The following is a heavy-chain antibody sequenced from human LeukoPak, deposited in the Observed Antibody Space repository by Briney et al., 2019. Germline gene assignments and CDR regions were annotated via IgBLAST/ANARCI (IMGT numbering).Heavy chain of an antibody. CDR1: GGSISSGSYY. CDR2: IYTSGST. J-gene: IGHJ5*02. V-gene: IGHV4-61*02. CDR3: ARWATAVAGRFDP. Sequence: SETLSLTCTVSGGSISSGSYYWSWIRQPAGKGLEWIGRIYTSGSTNYNPSLKSRVTISVDTSKNQFSLKLSSVTAADTAVYYCARWATAVAGRFDPWGQGTLVTVSS. D-gene: IGHD6-19*01.